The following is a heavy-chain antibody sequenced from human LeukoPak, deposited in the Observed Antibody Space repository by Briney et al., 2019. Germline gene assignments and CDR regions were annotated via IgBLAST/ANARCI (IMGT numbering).Heavy chain of an antibody. V-gene: IGHV3-23*03. CDR2: LYSGGSI. CDR3: ARDPSRGLYYFDH. CDR1: GFPFGTYA. J-gene: IGHJ4*02. Sequence: GGSLRLSCAASGFPFGTYAMSWVRQAPGKGLEWVSALYSGGSIYYADSVKGRFTISRDNSKNTLYLQMNSLRAEDTAVYYCARDPSRGLYYFDHWGQGTLVTVSS. D-gene: IGHD3-10*01.